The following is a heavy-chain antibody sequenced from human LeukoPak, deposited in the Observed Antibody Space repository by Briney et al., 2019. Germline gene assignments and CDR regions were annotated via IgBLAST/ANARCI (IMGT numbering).Heavy chain of an antibody. CDR3: ASGLIAAAGTVYYYYGMDV. V-gene: IGHV4-34*01. J-gene: IGHJ6*02. Sequence: SETLSLTCAVYGGSFSGYYWSWIRQPPGKGLEWIGEINHSGSTNYNPSLKSRVTISVDTSKNQFSLKLSSVTAADTAVYYCASGLIAAAGTVYYYYGMDVWGQGTTVTVSS. CDR1: GGSFSGYY. D-gene: IGHD6-13*01. CDR2: INHSGST.